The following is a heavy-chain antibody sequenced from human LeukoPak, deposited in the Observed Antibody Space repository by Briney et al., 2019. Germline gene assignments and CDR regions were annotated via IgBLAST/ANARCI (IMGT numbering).Heavy chain of an antibody. CDR3: ARDKAPFTTYYYGSGSYYPNSNWFDP. V-gene: IGHV3-30-3*01. Sequence: GRSLRLSCTASGFTFGDYGMTWVRQAPGKGLEWVAVISYDGSNKYYADSVKGRFTISRDNSKNTLYLQMNSLRAEDTAVYYCARDKAPFTTYYYGSGSYYPNSNWFDPWGQGTLVTVSS. CDR2: ISYDGSNK. D-gene: IGHD3-10*01. CDR1: GFTFGDYG. J-gene: IGHJ5*02.